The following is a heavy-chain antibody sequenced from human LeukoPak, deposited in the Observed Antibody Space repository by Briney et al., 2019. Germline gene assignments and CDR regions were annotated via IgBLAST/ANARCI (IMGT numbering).Heavy chain of an antibody. Sequence: PSETLSLTCAVYGGSFSGYYWSWIRQPPGKGLEWIGEINHSGSTNYNPSLKSRVTISVDTSKNQFSLKLSTVTAADTAVYYCAGDDPPVVPFDYWGQGTLVTVSS. CDR2: INHSGST. V-gene: IGHV4-34*01. D-gene: IGHD2-15*01. CDR1: GGSFSGYY. J-gene: IGHJ4*02. CDR3: AGDDPPVVPFDY.